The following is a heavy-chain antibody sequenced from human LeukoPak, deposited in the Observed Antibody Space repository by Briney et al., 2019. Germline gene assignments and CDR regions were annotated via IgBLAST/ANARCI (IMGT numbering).Heavy chain of an antibody. D-gene: IGHD1-26*01. CDR2: ISGSGGSA. CDR1: GFTFSSYA. V-gene: IGHV3-23*01. CDR3: AKRRELSTFNDY. J-gene: IGHJ4*02. Sequence: GGSLRLSCAASGFTFSSYAMSWVRQAPGKGLEWVSAISGSGGSAYYADSVKGRFTISRDNSKNTLYLQMNSLRAEDTAVYYCAKRRELSTFNDYWGQGTLVTVSS.